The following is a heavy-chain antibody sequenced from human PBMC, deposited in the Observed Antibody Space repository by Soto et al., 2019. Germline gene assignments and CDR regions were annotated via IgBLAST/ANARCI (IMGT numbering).Heavy chain of an antibody. CDR3: ARESHDILTGPPWVWYFDL. CDR2: INDRGSI. D-gene: IGHD3-9*01. J-gene: IGHJ2*01. CDR1: GGSFSGYY. Sequence: QVQLQQWGAGPLRPLETLSLTCGVSGGSFSGYYWACIRQSPGKGLEWIGEINDRGSINYNPSLTSRVSISVDTSKTHYSLNLRSVTAAYTAVYYCARESHDILTGPPWVWYFDLWGRGTLVNVSS. V-gene: IGHV4-34*01.